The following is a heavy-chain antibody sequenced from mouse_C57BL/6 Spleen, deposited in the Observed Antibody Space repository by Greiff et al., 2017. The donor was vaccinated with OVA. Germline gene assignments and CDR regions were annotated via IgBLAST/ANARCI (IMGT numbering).Heavy chain of an antibody. Sequence: VQLQQSGAELVRPGTSVKVSCKASGYAFTNYLIEWVKQRPGQGLEWIGVINPGSGGTNYNEKFKGKATLTADKSSSTAYMQLSSLTSEDSAVYFCARGPSGYFDYWGQGTTLTVSS. V-gene: IGHV1-54*01. CDR2: INPGSGGT. CDR1: GYAFTNYL. J-gene: IGHJ2*01. CDR3: ARGPSGYFDY. D-gene: IGHD3-1*01.